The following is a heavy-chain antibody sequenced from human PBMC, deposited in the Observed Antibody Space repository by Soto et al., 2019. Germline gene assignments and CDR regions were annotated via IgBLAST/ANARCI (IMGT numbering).Heavy chain of an antibody. CDR3: AVGYCESSTCSRECFQQ. CDR2: IYESGSI. D-gene: IGHD2-2*01. Sequence: SETLSLTCAVSGYSISSGYYWGWIRQPPGKGLEWIGTIYESGSIFQNPSLKSRVTISVDTSKKHFSLKLRSVTAADTAVYYCAVGYCESSTCSRECFQQWGQGTLVTVSS. CDR1: GYSISSGYY. V-gene: IGHV4-38-2*01. J-gene: IGHJ1*01.